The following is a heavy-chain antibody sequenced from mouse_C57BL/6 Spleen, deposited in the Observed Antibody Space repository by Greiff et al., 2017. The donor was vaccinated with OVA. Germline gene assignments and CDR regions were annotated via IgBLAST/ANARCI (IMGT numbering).Heavy chain of an antibody. CDR2: IYPGNSDT. CDR1: GYTFTSYW. Sequence: VQLQQSGTVLARPGASVKMSCKTSGYTFTSYWMHWVKQRPGQGLEWIGAIYPGNSDTSYNQKFKGKAKLTAVTSASTAYMELSSLTNDDSAVYYCTREYYYGTMGFAYWGQGTLVTVSA. D-gene: IGHD1-1*01. J-gene: IGHJ3*01. V-gene: IGHV1-5*01. CDR3: TREYYYGTMGFAY.